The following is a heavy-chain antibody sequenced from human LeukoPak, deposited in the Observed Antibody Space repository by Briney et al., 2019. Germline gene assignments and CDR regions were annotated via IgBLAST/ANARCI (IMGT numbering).Heavy chain of an antibody. D-gene: IGHD6-13*01. CDR3: AKAVSSSWTHNWFDP. J-gene: IGHJ5*02. V-gene: IGHV3-9*01. CDR1: GFTFDDYA. CDR2: ISWNSGSI. Sequence: GGSLRLSCAASGFTFDDYAMHGVRRAPGKGLEWGSGISWNSGSIGYADSVKGRFTISRDNAKNSLYLQMNSLRAEDTALYYCAKAVSSSWTHNWFDPWGQGTLVTVSS.